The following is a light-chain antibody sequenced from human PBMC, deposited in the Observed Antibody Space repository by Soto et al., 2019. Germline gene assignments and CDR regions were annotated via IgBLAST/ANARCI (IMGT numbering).Light chain of an antibody. CDR1: QSVSRTY. V-gene: IGKV3-20*01. CDR3: QQFGGSPRGT. CDR2: GAS. J-gene: IGKJ1*01. Sequence: ESVLTQSPGTLSLSQGERATLSCRASQSVSRTYLAWYQQKPGQAPRLLIYGASSRATGIPDRFSGSGSGTEFTLTISRLEPEDFAVYYCQQFGGSPRGTFGQGTKVEIK.